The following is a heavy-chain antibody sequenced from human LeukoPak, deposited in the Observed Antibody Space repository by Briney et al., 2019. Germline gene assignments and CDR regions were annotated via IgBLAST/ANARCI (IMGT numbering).Heavy chain of an antibody. D-gene: IGHD3-10*01. Sequence: PSETLSLTRAVYGGSFSGYYWSWIRQPPGKGLEWIGEINHSGSTNYNPSLNSRVTISVDTSKNQFSLKLSSVTAADTAVYYCARGMSSGEDYWGQGTLVTVSS. CDR2: INHSGST. CDR3: ARGMSSGEDY. CDR1: GGSFSGYY. V-gene: IGHV4-34*01. J-gene: IGHJ4*02.